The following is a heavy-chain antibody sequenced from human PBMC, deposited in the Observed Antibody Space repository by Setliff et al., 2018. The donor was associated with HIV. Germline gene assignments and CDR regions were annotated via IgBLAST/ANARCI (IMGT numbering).Heavy chain of an antibody. CDR1: GYTFTAYG. Sequence: ASVKVSCKSSGYTFTAYGLSWVRQAPGQGLEWMGWISTYSDETSYAQRLQGRVTMTTDTSTSTAYMELRRPTFDDTAVYYCARDVEHMMDVWGQGTTVTVS. J-gene: IGHJ6*02. CDR2: ISTYSDET. V-gene: IGHV1-18*01. CDR3: ARDVEHMMDV.